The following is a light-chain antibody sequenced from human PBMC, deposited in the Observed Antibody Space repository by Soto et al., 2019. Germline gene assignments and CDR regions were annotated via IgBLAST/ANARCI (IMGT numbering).Light chain of an antibody. CDR3: QQYGNSAPIT. J-gene: IGKJ5*01. Sequence: EIVLTQSPGTLSLSPGERATLSCRASQSVSSNYLAWYQQKPGQAPSLLIYGASSRATGIPDRFSGSGSGTVFTLTISSLEPEDFGMYFCQQYGNSAPITFGQGTRVEIE. V-gene: IGKV3-20*01. CDR1: QSVSSNY. CDR2: GAS.